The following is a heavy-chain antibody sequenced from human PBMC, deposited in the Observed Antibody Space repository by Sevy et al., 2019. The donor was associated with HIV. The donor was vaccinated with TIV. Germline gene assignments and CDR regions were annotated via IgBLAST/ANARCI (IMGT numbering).Heavy chain of an antibody. CDR3: ITYPRITTTGTGGFDP. J-gene: IGHJ5*02. CDR2: IKSKSDGGTV. V-gene: IGHV3-15*01. CDR1: GFTFSDAW. Sequence: GGSLRLSCAASGFTFSDAWMGWVRQAAGKGLECVGRIKSKSDGGTVEHAAPVKGRFTISRDDLKDTLYLQMNSLKTEDTAVYFCITYPRITTTGTGGFDPWGQGTLVTVSS. D-gene: IGHD6-13*01.